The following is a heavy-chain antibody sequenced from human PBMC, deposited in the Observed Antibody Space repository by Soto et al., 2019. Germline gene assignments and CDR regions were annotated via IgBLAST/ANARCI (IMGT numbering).Heavy chain of an antibody. J-gene: IGHJ3*02. CDR3: GRDHSGYDILTGYYVGAFDI. V-gene: IGHV3-48*01. CDR2: ISSSSSTI. CDR1: GFTFSSYS. Sequence: GGSLRLSCAASGFTFSSYSMNWVRQAPGKGLEWVSYISSSSSTIYYADSVKGRFTISRDNAKNSLYLQMNSLRAEDTAVYYCGRDHSGYDILTGYYVGAFDIWGQGKMVTVSS. D-gene: IGHD3-9*01.